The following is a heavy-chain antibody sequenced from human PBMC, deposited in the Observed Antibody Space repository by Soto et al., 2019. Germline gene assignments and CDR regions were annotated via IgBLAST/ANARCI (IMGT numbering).Heavy chain of an antibody. CDR2: ISSSSSTI. D-gene: IGHD4-17*01. Sequence: GGSLRLSCAASGFTFSSYSMNWVRQAPWKGLEWVSYISSSSSTIYYADSVKGRFTISRDNAKNSLYLQMNSLRDEDTAVYYCARDQDYGDYYYYYYGMDVWGQGTTVTVSS. V-gene: IGHV3-48*02. J-gene: IGHJ6*02. CDR3: ARDQDYGDYYYYYYGMDV. CDR1: GFTFSSYS.